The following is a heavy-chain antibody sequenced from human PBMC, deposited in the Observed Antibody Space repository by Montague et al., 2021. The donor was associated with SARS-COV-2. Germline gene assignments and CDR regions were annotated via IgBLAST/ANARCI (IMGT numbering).Heavy chain of an antibody. Sequence: SETLSLTCTVSGGSFSSSIYYWGWIRQPPVKGLEWIGSIYYSGXTXYXXXXKXRVTLSVDTSNNQISLKLTSVTAADTAAYYCARVRSCCSLVVVVLDTFDLWGQGTLVTVSS. V-gene: IGHV4-39*07. D-gene: IGHD3-22*01. CDR3: ARVRSCCSLVVVVLDTFDL. CDR1: GGSFSSSIYY. J-gene: IGHJ3*01. CDR2: IYYSGXT.